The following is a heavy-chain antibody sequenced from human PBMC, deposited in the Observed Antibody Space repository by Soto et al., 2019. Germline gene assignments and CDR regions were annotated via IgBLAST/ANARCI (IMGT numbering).Heavy chain of an antibody. J-gene: IGHJ6*02. V-gene: IGHV1-46*01. Sequence: ASVKVSCKASGYTFTSYYMHWVRQAPGQGLEWMGIINPSGGSTSYAQKFQGRFTMTGDTSTMTVYIELSSLRSEDTAVYYCARAPLEYSSPAAAGYYGMDVWGQGTTVTVSS. CDR1: GYTFTSYY. CDR2: INPSGGST. CDR3: ARAPLEYSSPAAAGYYGMDV. D-gene: IGHD6-6*01.